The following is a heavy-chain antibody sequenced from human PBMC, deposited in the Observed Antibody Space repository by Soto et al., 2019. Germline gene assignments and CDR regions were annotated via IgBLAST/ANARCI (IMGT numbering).Heavy chain of an antibody. CDR3: ARGAYHAYYTDV. D-gene: IGHD3-16*01. J-gene: IGHJ6*03. CDR1: GFTFSNYG. CDR2: IKFDGSTT. V-gene: IGHV3-74*01. Sequence: EVQLVESGGGLVQPGGSLRLSCPASGFTFSNYGMHWVRQGPGKGLVWVSRIKFDGSTTTYADSVKGRFTISRDNAENTVYLQMSSLGAEDTAVYYCARGAYHAYYTDVWGKGTTVSVSS.